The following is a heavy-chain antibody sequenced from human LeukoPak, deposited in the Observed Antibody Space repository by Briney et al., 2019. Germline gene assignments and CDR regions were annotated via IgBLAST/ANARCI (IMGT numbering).Heavy chain of an antibody. J-gene: IGHJ4*02. CDR2: INPNSGGT. D-gene: IGHD3-10*01. CDR1: GYTFTGYY. Sequence: GASVKVSCKASGYTFTGYYMHWVRQAPGQGLEWMGWINPNSGGTNYAQKFQGRVTMTRDTSISTAYMELSRLRSDDTAVYCCARGSITMVRGFVDYWGQGTLVTVSS. CDR3: ARGSITMVRGFVDY. V-gene: IGHV1-2*02.